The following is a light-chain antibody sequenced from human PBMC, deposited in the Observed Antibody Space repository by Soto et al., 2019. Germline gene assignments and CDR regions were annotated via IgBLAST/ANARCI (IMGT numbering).Light chain of an antibody. V-gene: IGLV2-14*01. CDR1: SSDVGGYNY. J-gene: IGLJ1*01. CDR2: EVS. CDR3: SSYTSSSTPLYV. Sequence: QSALTQPASVSGSPGQSITISCTGTSSDVGGYNYVSWYQQHPGKAPKLMIYEVSNRPSGGSNRCSGSKSGNTASLTISGLQAEDEADYYCSSYTSSSTPLYVFGTGTKLTVL.